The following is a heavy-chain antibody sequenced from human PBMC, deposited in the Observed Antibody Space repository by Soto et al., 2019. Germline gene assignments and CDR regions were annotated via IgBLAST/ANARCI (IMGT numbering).Heavy chain of an antibody. J-gene: IGHJ5*02. CDR1: GGSISSYY. Sequence: SETLSLTCTVSGGSISSYYWSWIRQPPGKGLEWIGYIYYSGSTNYNPSLKSRVTISVDTSKNQFSLKLSSVTAADTAVYYCARPRDCSSTSCYGALDPWGQGTRVTVS. D-gene: IGHD2-2*01. V-gene: IGHV4-59*08. CDR3: ARPRDCSSTSCYGALDP. CDR2: IYYSGST.